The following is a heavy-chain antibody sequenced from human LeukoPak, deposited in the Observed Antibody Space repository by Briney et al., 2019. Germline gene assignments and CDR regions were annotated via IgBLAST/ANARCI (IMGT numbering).Heavy chain of an antibody. D-gene: IGHD2-2*01. Sequence: SETLSLTCIVSGGSISSGSHYWAWVRQPPGKGLEWIASMLYSGNTYYNPSLKSRVTISVDTSKNQLSLKLNSVTAAETAVYYCARSVFLMIDAYDSWGQGTLVAVSS. CDR3: ARSVFLMIDAYDS. CDR2: MLYSGNT. CDR1: GGSISSGSHY. J-gene: IGHJ4*02. V-gene: IGHV4-39*01.